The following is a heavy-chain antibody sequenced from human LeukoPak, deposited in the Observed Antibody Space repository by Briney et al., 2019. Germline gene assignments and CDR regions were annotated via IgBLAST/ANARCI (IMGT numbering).Heavy chain of an antibody. CDR3: ARAPRGYCSGGSCHNWFDP. CDR2: INHSGST. V-gene: IGHV4-34*01. D-gene: IGHD2-15*01. Sequence: ETLSLTCAVYGGSFSGYYWSWIRQPPGKGLEWIGEINHSGSTNYNPSLKSGVTISVDTSKNQFSLKLSSVTAADTAVYYCARAPRGYCSGGSCHNWFDPWGQGTLVTVSS. J-gene: IGHJ5*02. CDR1: GGSFSGYY.